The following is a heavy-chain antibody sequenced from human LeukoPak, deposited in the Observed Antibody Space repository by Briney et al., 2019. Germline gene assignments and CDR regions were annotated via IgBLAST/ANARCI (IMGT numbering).Heavy chain of an antibody. CDR2: ISWNSGSI. D-gene: IGHD3-22*01. CDR3: AKDSYDSSGYPGGFDY. CDR1: GFTFSSYA. J-gene: IGHJ4*02. V-gene: IGHV3-9*01. Sequence: PGGSLRLSCAASGFTFSSYAMSWVRQAPGKGLEWVSGISWNSGSIGYADSVKGRFTISRDNAKNSLYLQMNSLRAEDTALYYCAKDSYDSSGYPGGFDYWGQGTLVTVSS.